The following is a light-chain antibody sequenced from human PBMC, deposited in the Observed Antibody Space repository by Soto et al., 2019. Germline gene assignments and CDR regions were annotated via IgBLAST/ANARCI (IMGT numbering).Light chain of an antibody. J-gene: IGKJ2*01. Sequence: DIQMTQSPSSLSASVGDRVIITCQASQDINNYLNWYQHKPGKAPNLLIYDASYLETGVPSRFSGNGSGTNFTFTISSLQPEDVATYYCQQFDNLLLYTFGQGTKLEIK. CDR3: QQFDNLLLYT. CDR2: DAS. V-gene: IGKV1-33*01. CDR1: QDINNY.